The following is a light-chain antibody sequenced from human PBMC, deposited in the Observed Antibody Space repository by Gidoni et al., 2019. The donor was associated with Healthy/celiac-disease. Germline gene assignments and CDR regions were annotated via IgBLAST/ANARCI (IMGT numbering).Light chain of an antibody. Sequence: IQLTQSPSSLSASVGDRVTITCRASQGISSYLAWYQQKPGKAPKLLIYAASTLQSGVPSRFSGSGSGTYFTLTISSLQPEDFATYYCQQLNSYPHTFGGGTKVEIK. J-gene: IGKJ4*01. CDR3: QQLNSYPHT. CDR2: AAS. CDR1: QGISSY. V-gene: IGKV1-9*01.